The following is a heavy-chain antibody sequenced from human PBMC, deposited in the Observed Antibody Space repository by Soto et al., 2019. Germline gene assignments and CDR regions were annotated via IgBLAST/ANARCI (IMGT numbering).Heavy chain of an antibody. CDR1: GYTFTSYD. D-gene: IGHD6-13*01. CDR2: MNPNSGNT. Sequence: QVQLVQSGAEVKKPRASVKVSCKASGYTFTSYDIHWVRQDTGQGREWMGWMNPNSGNTGYSQKFQGRVTMTRNTSISTAYMELSSLRSEDTAVYYCARGSKGSSWYAYWFDPWGQGTLVTVSS. J-gene: IGHJ5*02. CDR3: ARGSKGSSWYAYWFDP. V-gene: IGHV1-8*01.